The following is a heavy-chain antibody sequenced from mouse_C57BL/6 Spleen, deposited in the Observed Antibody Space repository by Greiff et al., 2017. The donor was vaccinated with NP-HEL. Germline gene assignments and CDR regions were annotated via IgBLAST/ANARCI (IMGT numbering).Heavy chain of an antibody. Sequence: QVQLQQPGAELVKPGASVKLSCKASGYTFTSYWMQWVKQRPGQGLEWIGEIDPSDSYTNYNQKFKGKATLTVDTSSSTAYMQLSSLTSEDSAVCYCARGGWLEDWYFDVWGTGTTVTVSS. J-gene: IGHJ1*03. CDR1: GYTFTSYW. D-gene: IGHD2-3*01. CDR3: ARGGWLEDWYFDV. V-gene: IGHV1-50*01. CDR2: IDPSDSYT.